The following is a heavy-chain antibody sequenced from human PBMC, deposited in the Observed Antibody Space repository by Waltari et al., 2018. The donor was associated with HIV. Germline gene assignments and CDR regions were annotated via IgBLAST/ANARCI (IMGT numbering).Heavy chain of an antibody. V-gene: IGHV2-5*01. J-gene: IGHJ6*02. D-gene: IGHD6-19*01. CDR3: SHHLYIAVAGINYGMDI. CDR1: GFSLSTGGVG. Sequence: QITLKESGPTLVKPTQTLTLTCTFSGFSLSTGGVGVGWIRQPPGKALEWLALIYWNDDKGYSPSLRSRLTITKDTSKNQMVLTMTNMDPVDTATYYCSHHLYIAVAGINYGMDIWGQGTTVTVSS. CDR2: IYWNDDK.